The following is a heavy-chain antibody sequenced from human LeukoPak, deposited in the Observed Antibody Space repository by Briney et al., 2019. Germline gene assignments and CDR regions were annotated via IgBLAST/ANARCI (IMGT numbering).Heavy chain of an antibody. J-gene: IGHJ6*03. CDR1: GGSFSGYY. CDR3: ARGVIRYYYYMDV. V-gene: IGHV4-34*01. D-gene: IGHD2/OR15-2a*01. CDR2: INHSGST. Sequence: SETLSLTCAVYGGSFSGYYWSWIRQPPGKGLEWIGEINHSGSTNYNPSLKSRVTISVDTSKNQFSLKLSSVTAADTAVYYCARGVIRYYYYMDVWGIGTTVTVSS.